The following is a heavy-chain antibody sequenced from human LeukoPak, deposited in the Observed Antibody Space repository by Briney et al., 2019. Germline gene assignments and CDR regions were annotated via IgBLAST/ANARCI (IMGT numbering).Heavy chain of an antibody. J-gene: IGHJ4*02. CDR2: ISYDGSNK. Sequence: GRSLRLSCAASGFTFSSYAMHWVRQAPGKGLEWVAVISYDGSNKYHADSVKGRFTISRDNSKNTLYLQMNSLRAEDTAVYYCARDGTYYYDSSGYYYDYWGQGTLVTVSS. D-gene: IGHD3-22*01. V-gene: IGHV3-30-3*01. CDR3: ARDGTYYYDSSGYYYDY. CDR1: GFTFSSYA.